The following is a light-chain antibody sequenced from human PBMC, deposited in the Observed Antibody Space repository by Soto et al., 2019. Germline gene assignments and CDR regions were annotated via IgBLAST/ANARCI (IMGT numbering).Light chain of an antibody. V-gene: IGLV2-23*01. CDR2: EAN. Sequence: QSALTQPASVSGSPGQSISISCTGTSGDVGGYGLVSWYQQHPGKAPKLIIHEANKRPSGVSNRFSGSKSGNTASLTISGLQAEDEADYYCCSYAGSSTDVFGTGTKVTVL. CDR3: CSYAGSSTDV. CDR1: SGDVGGYGL. J-gene: IGLJ1*01.